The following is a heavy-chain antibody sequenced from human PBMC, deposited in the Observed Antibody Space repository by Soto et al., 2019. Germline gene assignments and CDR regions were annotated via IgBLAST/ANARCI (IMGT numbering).Heavy chain of an antibody. Sequence: VGSLRLSCAASGFTFSNYAMNWVRQAPGKGLEWVSVLSGSGSKIYYADSVKGRFTISRDNSKNMVFLQMNSLRAEDTAVYYCAKGLSPSYSDISAGPHYWGQETLVTVSS. CDR3: AKGLSPSYSDISAGPHY. V-gene: IGHV3-23*01. CDR2: LSGSGSKI. D-gene: IGHD3-9*01. J-gene: IGHJ4*02. CDR1: GFTFSNYA.